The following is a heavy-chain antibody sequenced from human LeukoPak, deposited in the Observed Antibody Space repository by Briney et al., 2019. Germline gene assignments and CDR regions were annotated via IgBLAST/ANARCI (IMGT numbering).Heavy chain of an antibody. J-gene: IGHJ4*02. Sequence: GGSLRLSCAASGFTFSSYAMSWVRQAPGKGLEWVSAISGSGVSTYYADSVKGRFTISRDNSKNTLYLQMNSLRAEDTAVYYCARSGSGSSWYYFDYWGQGTLVTVSS. CDR1: GFTFSSYA. D-gene: IGHD1-26*01. V-gene: IGHV3-23*01. CDR2: ISGSGVST. CDR3: ARSGSGSSWYYFDY.